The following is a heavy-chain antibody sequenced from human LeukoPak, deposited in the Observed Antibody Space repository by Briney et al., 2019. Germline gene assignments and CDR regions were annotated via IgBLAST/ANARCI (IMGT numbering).Heavy chain of an antibody. D-gene: IGHD1-1*01. CDR2: INPSGGST. CDR1: GYTFTSYY. J-gene: IGHJ3*02. CDR3: ARDKEGFTGQPDAFDI. Sequence: GASVKVSCKASGYTFTSYYMHWVRQAPGQGLEWMGIINPSGGSTSYAQKFQGRVTMTRDTSTSTVYMELSSLRSEDTAVYYCARDKEGFTGQPDAFDIWGQGTMVTVSP. V-gene: IGHV1-46*01.